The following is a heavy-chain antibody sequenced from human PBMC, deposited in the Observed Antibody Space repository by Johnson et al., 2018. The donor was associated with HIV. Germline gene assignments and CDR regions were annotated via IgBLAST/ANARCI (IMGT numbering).Heavy chain of an antibody. V-gene: IGHV3-30*04. CDR2: ISYDGSNK. J-gene: IGHJ3*02. Sequence: QEQLVESGGGVVQPGRSLRLSCAASGFTFSSYAMHWVRQAPGKGLEWVAVISYDGSNKYYADSVKGRFTISRDNSKNTMYLQMNSLRAEDTAVYYCAKEALRGGEYDAFDIWGQGTMVTVSS. CDR3: AKEALRGGEYDAFDI. D-gene: IGHD2-15*01. CDR1: GFTFSSYA.